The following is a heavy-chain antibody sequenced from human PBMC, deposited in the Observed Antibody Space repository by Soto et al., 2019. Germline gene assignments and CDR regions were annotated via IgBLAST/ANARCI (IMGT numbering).Heavy chain of an antibody. CDR1: GYTFTAYY. CDR2: INPNSGGT. D-gene: IGHD6-13*01. CDR3: ARSGYGSSDFDH. J-gene: IGHJ4*01. V-gene: IGHV1-2*02. Sequence: VKVSCKASGYTFTAYYVHWVRQAPGQGLEWMGWINPNSGGTNYAQKFQGRVTMTRDTSISTAYMELSRLRSDDTAVYYCARSGYGSSDFDHWGQGTLVTVSS.